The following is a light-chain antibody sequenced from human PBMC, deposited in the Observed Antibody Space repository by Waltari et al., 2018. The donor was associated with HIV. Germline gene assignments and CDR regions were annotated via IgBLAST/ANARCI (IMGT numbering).Light chain of an antibody. Sequence: QSALCQPASVSASPGQSIKISCTGSISDFGLYNCISWYQQHQGGVPQVIIYDVFSRPSGVSSRFSGSKSGNTASLTISWLQPEDEADYYCTSFRSDYTVIFGGGTKVTVL. CDR3: TSFRSDYTVI. CDR2: DVF. CDR1: ISDFGLYNC. J-gene: IGLJ2*01. V-gene: IGLV2-14*03.